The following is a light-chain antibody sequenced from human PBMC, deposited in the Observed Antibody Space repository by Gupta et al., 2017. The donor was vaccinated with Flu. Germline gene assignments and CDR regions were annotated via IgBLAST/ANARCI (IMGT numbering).Light chain of an antibody. V-gene: IGLV1-40*01. Sequence: QPPSVSGAPGQRVTISCTGSTSNIGANFDVHWYQQLPGTAPKLLIYGNTNRPSGVPDRFSGSKSGTSASLAITGLQAEDEADYYCQSYDSSLSGCVFGGGTKLTVL. CDR3: QSYDSSLSGCV. J-gene: IGLJ3*02. CDR2: GNT. CDR1: TSNIGANFD.